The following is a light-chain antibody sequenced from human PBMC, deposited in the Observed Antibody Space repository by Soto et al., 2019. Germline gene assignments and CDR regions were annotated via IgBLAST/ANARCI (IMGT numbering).Light chain of an antibody. CDR1: QGISSN. V-gene: IGKV1-9*01. CDR2: AAS. Sequence: IQLTQSPSSLSASVGDRVTITCRASQGISSNLACYQQKPGKARTLLIYAASTFQSGVPSTLSDSGSGKDFTHTISSLQPEDFATYYCQQLNSYPHTFGQGTKLEIK. CDR3: QQLNSYPHT. J-gene: IGKJ2*01.